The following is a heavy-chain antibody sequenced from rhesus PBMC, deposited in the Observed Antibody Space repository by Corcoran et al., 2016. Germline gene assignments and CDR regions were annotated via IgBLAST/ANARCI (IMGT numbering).Heavy chain of an antibody. Sequence: QVQLKESGPGLVKPSETLSLTCAVCGYSISSNSWSWIRQPPGKGLEWIVYSYGSRGSTYYNPPLKSRVTISTDTSKNQFSLKLSSVTAADTAVYYCARGGSITGTSDYWGQGVLVTVSS. CDR3: ARGGSITGTSDY. D-gene: IGHD1-7*02. CDR2: SYGSRGST. V-gene: IGHV4-147*01. J-gene: IGHJ4*01. CDR1: GYSISSNS.